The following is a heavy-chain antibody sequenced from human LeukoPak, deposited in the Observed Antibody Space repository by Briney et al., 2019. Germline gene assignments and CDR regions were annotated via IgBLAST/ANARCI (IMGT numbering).Heavy chain of an antibody. D-gene: IGHD3-22*01. J-gene: IGHJ2*01. V-gene: IGHV4-31*03. Sequence: PSETLSLTRSVSGGSLSSRLNFWNWIRQHPGTGLDWIGYTDYTGNTNFNSFFKTRVAMSVDASKNQFSLNLTSLTAADTAVYYCARGGDSYDSRGYYDLWGRGTLVTVSS. CDR2: TDYTGNT. CDR3: ARGGDSYDSRGYYDL. CDR1: GGSLSSRLNF.